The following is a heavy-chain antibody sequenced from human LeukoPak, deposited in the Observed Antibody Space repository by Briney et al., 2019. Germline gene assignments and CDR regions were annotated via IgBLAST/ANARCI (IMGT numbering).Heavy chain of an antibody. D-gene: IGHD2-15*01. CDR3: ARDWDCSGGSCYSDYGMDV. J-gene: IGHJ6*02. CDR2: IWYDGSNK. Sequence: GGSLRFSCAASGFTFSSYGLHWIRQSPAKGLEWVAVIWYDGSNKYYADSVKGRFTISRDNSKNTLYLQMNSLRAEDTAVYYCARDWDCSGGSCYSDYGMDVWGQGTTVTVSS. V-gene: IGHV3-33*01. CDR1: GFTFSSYG.